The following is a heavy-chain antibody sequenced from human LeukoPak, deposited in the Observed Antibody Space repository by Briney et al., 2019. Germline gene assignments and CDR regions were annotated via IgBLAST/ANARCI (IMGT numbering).Heavy chain of an antibody. CDR1: GGSISSYY. D-gene: IGHD4-23*01. Sequence: SETLSLTCTVSGGSISSYYWSWIRQPPGKGLEWIGYIYYSGTTKSNPSLKSRVTISVDTSKNQFSLKLSSVTAADTAVYYCARHGGRMAYVFDIWGQGTMVTVSS. V-gene: IGHV4-59*01. CDR2: IYYSGTT. J-gene: IGHJ3*02. CDR3: ARHGGRMAYVFDI.